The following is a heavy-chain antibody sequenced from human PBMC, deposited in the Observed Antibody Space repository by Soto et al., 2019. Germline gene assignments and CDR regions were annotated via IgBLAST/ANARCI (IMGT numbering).Heavy chain of an antibody. CDR1: DYTFTCCS. CDR3: ATHLPPNDY. CDR2: ISAYNGNT. V-gene: IGHV1-18*01. Sequence: QVQLVQSGAEVKKPGASVKVTFKASDYTFTCCSISWVRQAPGQGLEWMGWISAYNGNTNYAQKLQGRLTMTTDTSTSIAYMELRSLRSDDTAVYYCATHLPPNDYWGQGTLVTVSS. J-gene: IGHJ4*02.